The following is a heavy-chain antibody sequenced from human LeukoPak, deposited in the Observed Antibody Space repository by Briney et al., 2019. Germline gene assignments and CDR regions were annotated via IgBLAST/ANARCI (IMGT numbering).Heavy chain of an antibody. CDR3: ARVSDAFDYFFDS. CDR2: VSRSSRFI. Sequence: GGCLRLSCAASGFAFSTYSMNWVRQAPGKGLEWVSSVSRSSRFIFYADSVQGRFAISRDDAKDSLFLQMNSLRAEDTAVYYCARVSDAFDYFFDSWGQGTLVTVSS. V-gene: IGHV3-21*01. CDR1: GFAFSTYS. J-gene: IGHJ4*02. D-gene: IGHD5-12*01.